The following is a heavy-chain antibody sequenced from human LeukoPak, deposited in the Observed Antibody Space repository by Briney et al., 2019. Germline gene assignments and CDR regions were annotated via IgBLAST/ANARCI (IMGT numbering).Heavy chain of an antibody. CDR2: LYYGGTT. Sequence: SETLSLTCNVSGGSISTYAYSWAWIRQPPGRGLEWIGSLYYGGTTYHNPSFRSRVTISVDTSKNQFSLKLSSVTAADTAVYYCAKDFGDNWNYVSAFDIWGQGTMVTVSS. J-gene: IGHJ3*02. V-gene: IGHV4-39*02. CDR1: GGSISTYAYS. CDR3: AKDFGDNWNYVSAFDI. D-gene: IGHD1-7*01.